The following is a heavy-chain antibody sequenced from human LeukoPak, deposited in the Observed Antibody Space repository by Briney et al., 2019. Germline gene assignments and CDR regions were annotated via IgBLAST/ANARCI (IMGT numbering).Heavy chain of an antibody. D-gene: IGHD2-15*01. CDR2: ISSSGSTI. Sequence: PGGSLRLSCAASGFTFSSYEMNWVRQAPGKGLEWVSYISSSGSTIYYADSVKGRFTISRDNAKNSLYLQMNNLRAEDTAVYYCASPPRGDCSGGSCYDYWGQGTLVTVSS. CDR1: GFTFSSYE. V-gene: IGHV3-48*03. CDR3: ASPPRGDCSGGSCYDY. J-gene: IGHJ4*02.